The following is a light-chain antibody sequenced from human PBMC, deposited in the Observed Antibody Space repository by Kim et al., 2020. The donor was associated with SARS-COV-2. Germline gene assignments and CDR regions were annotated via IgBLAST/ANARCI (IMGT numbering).Light chain of an antibody. V-gene: IGLV2-14*04. J-gene: IGLJ3*02. CDR1: SRDIGNYNF. CDR2: DVS. Sequence: GQSITISCTGTSRDIGNYNFVSWAQQHPGKAPKLLIYDVSKRPSGVSDRFSGSKSGNTASLTISGLQAEDEADYYCSSHIGSSTWVFGGGTKVTVL. CDR3: SSHIGSSTWV.